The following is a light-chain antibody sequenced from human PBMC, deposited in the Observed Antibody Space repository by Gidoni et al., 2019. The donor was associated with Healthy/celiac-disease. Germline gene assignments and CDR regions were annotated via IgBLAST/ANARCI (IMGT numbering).Light chain of an antibody. J-gene: IGLJ3*02. CDR3: NSRDSSGNHLRV. V-gene: IGLV3-19*01. CDR1: SLRSYY. CDR2: GKN. Sequence: SSELTQDPAVSVALGQTVRITCQRDSLRSYYASWYQQKPGQPPVLVIYGKNNRPSGIPDRFSGSSSGNTASLTITGAQAEDEADYYCNSRDSSGNHLRVFGGGTKLTVL.